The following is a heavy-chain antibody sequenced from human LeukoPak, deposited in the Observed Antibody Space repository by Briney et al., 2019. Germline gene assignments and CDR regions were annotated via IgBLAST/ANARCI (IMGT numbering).Heavy chain of an antibody. CDR1: GFTFSSYA. Sequence: PGGSLRLSCAASGFTFSSYAMSWVRQAPGKGLEWVSTISDSGGSTYYADSVKGRFTISRDNSKNTLYLQMTSLRAEDTAVYYCAKDPCSSSCRARFQHWGQGTLVTVSS. V-gene: IGHV3-23*01. CDR3: AKDPCSSSCRARFQH. CDR2: ISDSGGST. D-gene: IGHD6-6*01. J-gene: IGHJ1*01.